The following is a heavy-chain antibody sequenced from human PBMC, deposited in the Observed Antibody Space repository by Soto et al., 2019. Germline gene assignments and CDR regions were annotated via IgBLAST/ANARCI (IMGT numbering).Heavy chain of an antibody. D-gene: IGHD1-26*01. Sequence: PGESLKISCQGSGYSFTSYWISWVRQMPGKGLEWMGRIDPSDSYTNYSPSFQGHVTISADKSISTAYLQWSSLKASDTAMYYCARLPWGELLQGAHDYWGQGTLVTVSS. CDR1: GYSFTSYW. J-gene: IGHJ4*02. CDR2: IDPSDSYT. CDR3: ARLPWGELLQGAHDY. V-gene: IGHV5-10-1*01.